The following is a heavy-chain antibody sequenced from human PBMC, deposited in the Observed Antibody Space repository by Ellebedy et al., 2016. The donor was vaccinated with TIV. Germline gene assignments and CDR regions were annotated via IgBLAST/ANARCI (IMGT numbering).Heavy chain of an antibody. J-gene: IGHJ4*02. D-gene: IGHD4/OR15-4a*01. CDR3: ARGRGRGATDYYFDY. CDR1: GGSIRSGSYY. CDR2: VYDSGST. Sequence: MPSETLSLTCIVSGGSIRSGSYYWSWIRQHPGKGLEWIGYVYDSGSTYYNPSLKSRVSTSADTTKNQFSLKLRSVTAADTAVYYCARGRGRGATDYYFDYWGQGILVTVSS. V-gene: IGHV4-31*03.